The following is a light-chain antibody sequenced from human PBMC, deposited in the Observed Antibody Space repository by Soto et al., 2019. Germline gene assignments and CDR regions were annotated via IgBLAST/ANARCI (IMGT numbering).Light chain of an antibody. CDR3: QSYDATNQV. V-gene: IGLV6-57*01. CDR2: EDN. CDR1: SGSIASNY. Sequence: NFMLTQPHSVSASPGKTVIISCTRSSGSIASNYVQWYQQRPGSSPTTVIYEDNQRPSGVPDRFSGSIDSSSNSASLTISGLETEDEADYFCQSYDATNQVFGGGTKATVL. J-gene: IGLJ3*02.